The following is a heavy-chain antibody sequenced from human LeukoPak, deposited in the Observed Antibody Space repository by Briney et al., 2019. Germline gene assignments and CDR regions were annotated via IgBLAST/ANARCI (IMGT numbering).Heavy chain of an antibody. V-gene: IGHV1-2*02. CDR2: INPNSGGT. CDR1: GYTFTGYY. Sequence: ASVKVSCKASGYTFTGYYMHWVRQAPGQGLEWMGWINPNSGGTNYAQKFQGRVTMTRDTSISTAYMELSRLRSDDTAVYYCAGSFTYYDFWSGYHFDYWGQGTLVTVSS. CDR3: AGSFTYYDFWSGYHFDY. J-gene: IGHJ4*02. D-gene: IGHD3-3*01.